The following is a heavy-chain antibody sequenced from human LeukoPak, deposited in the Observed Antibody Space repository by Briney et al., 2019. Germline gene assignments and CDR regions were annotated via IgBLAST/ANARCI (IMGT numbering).Heavy chain of an antibody. CDR3: AGHGSGSYVFDY. CDR2: IYYSRST. J-gene: IGHJ4*02. D-gene: IGHD3-10*01. Sequence: SETLSLTSTVSGGTISSSSCYWGCIRQPPGKRREWIRSIYYSRSTYYNPSINRRATISVNTTTNQISLKLSSVATADTAVYYCAGHGSGSYVFDYWGQGTLVTVSS. V-gene: IGHV4-39*01. CDR1: GGTISSSSCY.